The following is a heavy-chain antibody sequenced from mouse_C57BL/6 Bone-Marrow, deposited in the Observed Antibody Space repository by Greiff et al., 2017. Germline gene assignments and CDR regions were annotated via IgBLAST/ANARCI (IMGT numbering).Heavy chain of an antibody. J-gene: IGHJ4*01. D-gene: IGHD1-1*01. V-gene: IGHV1-64*01. CDR3: ARYGGSSYDYYAMDY. CDR1: GYTFTSYW. CDR2: IHPNSGST. Sequence: VQLQQSGAELVKPGASVKLSCKASGYTFTSYWMHWVKQRPGQGLEWIGMIHPNSGSTNYNEKFKSKATLTVDKSSSTAYMQLSSLTSEDSAVYYCARYGGSSYDYYAMDYWGQGTSVTVSS.